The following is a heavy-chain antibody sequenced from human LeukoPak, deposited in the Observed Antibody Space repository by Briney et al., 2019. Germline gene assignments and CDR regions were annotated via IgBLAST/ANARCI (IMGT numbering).Heavy chain of an antibody. J-gene: IGHJ6*02. CDR2: INHSGST. CDR1: GGSFSGYY. V-gene: IGHV4-34*01. Sequence: SETLSLTCAVYGGSFSGYYWSWIRQPPGKGLEWLGEINHSGSTNYSPSLKSRVTISVDTSKNQFSLKLSSVTAADTAVYYCARANSSSWYYYYYGMDVWGQGTTVTVSS. CDR3: ARANSSSWYYYYYGMDV. D-gene: IGHD6-13*01.